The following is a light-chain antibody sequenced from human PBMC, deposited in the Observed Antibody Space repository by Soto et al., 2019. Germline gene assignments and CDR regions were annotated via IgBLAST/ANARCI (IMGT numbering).Light chain of an antibody. CDR3: HCQKYDDSPVYT. CDR1: QSISSGY. CDR2: GAS. J-gene: IGKJ2*01. V-gene: IGKV3-20*01. Sequence: IVLTQSPDTLSLSPGERATLSCRASQSISSGYLAWYQQKPGQAPRLLMYGASCSATGFPDRFSGSGSGTDFTLTISRLEPEDSAVYYCHCQKYDDSPVYTFGQGTKLEIK.